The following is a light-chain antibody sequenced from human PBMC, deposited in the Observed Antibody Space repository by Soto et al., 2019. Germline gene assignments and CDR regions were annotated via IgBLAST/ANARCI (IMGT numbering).Light chain of an antibody. Sequence: QSALTQPPSASGSPGQSVTISCTGTSSDVGGYTYVSWYQQHPGKAPKLMIFAVNKRPSGVPDRFSGSKSGNTASLTVSGLQAEDEADYYCSSYTSSNTLVFGGGTQLTVL. V-gene: IGLV2-8*01. CDR2: AVN. J-gene: IGLJ2*01. CDR1: SSDVGGYTY. CDR3: SSYTSSNTLV.